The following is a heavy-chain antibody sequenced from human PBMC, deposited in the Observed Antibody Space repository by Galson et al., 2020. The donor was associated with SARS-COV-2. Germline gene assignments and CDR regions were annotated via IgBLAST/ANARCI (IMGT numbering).Heavy chain of an antibody. CDR2: TYSPGST. CDR3: ARGQYASGYSSGMDV. D-gene: IGHD6-19*01. CDR1: GDSVSSGNYY. J-gene: IGHJ6*02. V-gene: IGHV4-61*01. Sequence: ASETLSLTCSVSGDSVSSGNYYWSWIRRPPGKGLEWFAYTYSPGSTSYNPSLKSRVSISVDTSKNQFSLEVTSMTAADTAAYYCARGQYASGYSSGMDVWGLGTTVTVSS.